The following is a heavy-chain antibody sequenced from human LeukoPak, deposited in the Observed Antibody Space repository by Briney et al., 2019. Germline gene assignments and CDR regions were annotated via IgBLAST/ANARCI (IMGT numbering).Heavy chain of an antibody. Sequence: SETLSLTCTVSGGSINTYYWSWIRQPPGKGLEWIGYIYYSGSTNYNPSLKSRVTLSMDTSKNQFSLRLSSVTAADTAVYYCARGGVLKSVDYWGQGTLVAVSS. J-gene: IGHJ4*02. CDR2: IYYSGST. CDR1: GGSINTYY. CDR3: ARGGVLKSVDY. V-gene: IGHV4-59*01. D-gene: IGHD3-16*01.